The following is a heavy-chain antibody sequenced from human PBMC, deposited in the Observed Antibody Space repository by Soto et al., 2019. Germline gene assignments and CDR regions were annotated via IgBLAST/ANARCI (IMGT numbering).Heavy chain of an antibody. D-gene: IGHD3-3*01. Sequence: QVQLVESGGGVVQPGRSLRLSCAASGFTFSSYAMHWVRQAPGKGLEWVAVISYDGSNKYYADSVKGRFTISRDNSKNTLYLQMNSLRAEDTAVYYCASGITIFGVVTHYYYYGMDVWGQGTTVTVSS. J-gene: IGHJ6*02. V-gene: IGHV3-30-3*01. CDR3: ASGITIFGVVTHYYYYGMDV. CDR2: ISYDGSNK. CDR1: GFTFSSYA.